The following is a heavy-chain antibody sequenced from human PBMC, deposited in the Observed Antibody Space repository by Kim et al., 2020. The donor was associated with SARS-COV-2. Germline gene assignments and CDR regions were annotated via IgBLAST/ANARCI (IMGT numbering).Heavy chain of an antibody. D-gene: IGHD2-15*01. CDR1: GFTFSSYT. Sequence: GGSLRLSCAASGFTFSSYTINWVRLAPGKGLEWVSFIDSSSTYTYYADSVKGRFTIARDDAKNSLYLQMNSLRAEDTAVYYCARDLVTAVFTYGMDVWGQGTTVTVSS. CDR2: IDSSSTYT. CDR3: ARDLVTAVFTYGMDV. J-gene: IGHJ6*02. V-gene: IGHV3-21*04.